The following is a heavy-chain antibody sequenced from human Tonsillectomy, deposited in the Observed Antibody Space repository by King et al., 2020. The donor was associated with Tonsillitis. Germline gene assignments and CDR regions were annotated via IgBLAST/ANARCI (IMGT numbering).Heavy chain of an antibody. CDR1: GGTFSSYA. CDR3: ARAVVVVAATTHWYFDL. V-gene: IGHV1-69*04. CDR2: IFPILGIA. Sequence: QLVQSGAEVKKPGSSVKVSCKASGGTFSSYAISWVRQAPGQGLEWMGGIFPILGIANYAQKFQGRVTITADKSTSTAYMELSSLRSEDTAVYYCARAVVVVAATTHWYFDLWGRGTLVTVSS. D-gene: IGHD2-15*01. J-gene: IGHJ2*01.